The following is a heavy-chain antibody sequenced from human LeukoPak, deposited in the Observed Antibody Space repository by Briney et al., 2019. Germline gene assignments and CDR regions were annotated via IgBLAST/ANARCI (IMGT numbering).Heavy chain of an antibody. D-gene: IGHD3-22*01. CDR1: GGSISNGNYY. Sequence: SETLSLTCTVSGGSISNGNYYWVWIRQPPGKGLEWIGSIFYTGRTSYNPSLRSGVTISLDASKNRFSLRLTSVTAADTAVYYCARERRDDSSGYYSRPGIYYYNYMDVWGKGTTVTVSS. J-gene: IGHJ6*03. CDR2: IFYTGRT. CDR3: ARERRDDSSGYYSRPGIYYYNYMDV. V-gene: IGHV4-39*02.